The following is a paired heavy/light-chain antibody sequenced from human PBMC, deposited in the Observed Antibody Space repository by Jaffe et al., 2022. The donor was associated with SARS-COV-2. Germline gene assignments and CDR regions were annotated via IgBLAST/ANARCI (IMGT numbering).Light chain of an antibody. J-gene: IGKJ2*01. CDR1: QSVSSN. Sequence: EIVMTQSPATLSVSPGERATLSCRASQSVSSNLAWYQQKPGQAPRLLIYGASTRATGIPARFSGSGSGTEFTLTISSLQSEDFAVYYCQQYNNWPLYTFGQGTKLEIK. CDR3: QQYNNWPLYT. CDR2: GAS. V-gene: IGKV3-15*01.
Heavy chain of an antibody. CDR2: ISGSGGST. D-gene: IGHD4-17*01. CDR1: GFTFSSYA. Sequence: EVQLLESGGGLVQPGGSLRLSCAASGFTFSSYAMSWVRQAPGKGLEWVSAISGSGGSTYYADSVKGRFTISRDNSKNTLYLQMNSLRAEDTAVYYCANPHHHSHDYGDYGESPQPYEPFDYWGQGTLVTVSS. CDR3: ANPHHHSHDYGDYGESPQPYEPFDY. V-gene: IGHV3-23*01. J-gene: IGHJ4*02.